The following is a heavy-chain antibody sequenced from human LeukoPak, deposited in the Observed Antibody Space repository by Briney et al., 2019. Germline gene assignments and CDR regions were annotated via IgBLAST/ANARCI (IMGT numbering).Heavy chain of an antibody. Sequence: SETLSLTCTVSGGSTTSYYWSWIRQPPGKGLEWIGYIYYSGSTNYNPSLKSRATISVDTSKNQFSLKLSSVTAADTAVYYCARRDRYNYGHDYWGQGTLVTVSS. CDR1: GGSTTSYY. CDR2: IYYSGST. V-gene: IGHV4-59*08. CDR3: ARRDRYNYGHDY. J-gene: IGHJ4*02. D-gene: IGHD5-18*01.